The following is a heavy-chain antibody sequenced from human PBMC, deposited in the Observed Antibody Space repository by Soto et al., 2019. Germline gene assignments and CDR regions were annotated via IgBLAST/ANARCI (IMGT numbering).Heavy chain of an antibody. V-gene: IGHV3-13*01. D-gene: IGHD1-1*01. Sequence: EVQLVESGGGLIQPGGSLRLSCAASGFTFNNYGMHWVRQAKGEGLVWVAGIGFAGDTHYPDSVKGRFTISREDDSNSLVLQMNSLRVEDTAVYYCARAPVHSHGLFEKWGQGTLVTVSS. CDR3: ARAPVHSHGLFEK. CDR1: GFTFNNYG. CDR2: IGFAGDT. J-gene: IGHJ4*02.